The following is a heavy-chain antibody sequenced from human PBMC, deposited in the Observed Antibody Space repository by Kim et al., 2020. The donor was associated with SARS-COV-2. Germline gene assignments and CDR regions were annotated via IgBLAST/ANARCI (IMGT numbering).Heavy chain of an antibody. Sequence: GESLKISCKGSGYSFTSYWICWVRQMPGKGLEWMGIIYPGDSDTRYSPSFQGQVTISADKSISTAYLQWSSLKASDTAMYYCARLGSSYYYGMDVWGQGTTVTVSS. J-gene: IGHJ6*02. D-gene: IGHD6-13*01. CDR1: GYSFTSYW. CDR2: IYPGDSDT. V-gene: IGHV5-51*01. CDR3: ARLGSSYYYGMDV.